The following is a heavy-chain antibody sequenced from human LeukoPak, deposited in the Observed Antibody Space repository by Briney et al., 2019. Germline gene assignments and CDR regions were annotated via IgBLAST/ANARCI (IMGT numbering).Heavy chain of an antibody. V-gene: IGHV1-8*01. CDR3: ARGPYYYDSSGYYLNNDY. CDR2: MHPKSGNT. CDR1: GCTFTSYD. D-gene: IGHD3-22*01. Sequence: GTSVPVSCQASGCTFTSYDINWVRQATGQGLEWMGWMHPKSGNTGYSQRFQRRLTMPRNTSISTAYMELSSLRSEDTAVYYCARGPYYYDSSGYYLNNDYWGQGTLVTVSS. J-gene: IGHJ4*02.